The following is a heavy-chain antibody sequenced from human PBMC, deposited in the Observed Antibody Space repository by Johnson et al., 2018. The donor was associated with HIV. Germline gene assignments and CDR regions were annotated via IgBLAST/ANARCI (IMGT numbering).Heavy chain of an antibody. Sequence: VQLVESGGGLVQPGGSLRLSCAASGLTFSNYAMSWVRQAPGKGLEWVSGINWNGGSTYYVDSVKGRFTISRDNSKNTLYLQMNSLRAEDTAVYYCAKDRAPILLWFGELDGFDIWGQGTMVTVSS. D-gene: IGHD3-10*01. V-gene: IGHV3-23*04. CDR1: GLTFSNYA. CDR3: AKDRAPILLWFGELDGFDI. CDR2: INWNGGST. J-gene: IGHJ3*02.